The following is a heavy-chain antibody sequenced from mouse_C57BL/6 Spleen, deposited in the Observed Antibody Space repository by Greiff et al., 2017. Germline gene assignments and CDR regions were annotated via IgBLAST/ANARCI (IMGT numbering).Heavy chain of an antibody. J-gene: IGHJ4*01. V-gene: IGHV1-7*01. CDR2: INPGSGYT. CDR3: ARRLGNCLYDAMDY. D-gene: IGHD2-1*01. CDR1: GYTFTSSW. Sequence: QVQLQQSGAELAKPGASVKLSCTASGYTFTSSWMHWVKQRPGQGLDWIGYINPGSGYTKYNQKFKDKATLTADKSSSTAYMQLSSLTYEDSAVYYCARRLGNCLYDAMDYWGQGTAVTVSS.